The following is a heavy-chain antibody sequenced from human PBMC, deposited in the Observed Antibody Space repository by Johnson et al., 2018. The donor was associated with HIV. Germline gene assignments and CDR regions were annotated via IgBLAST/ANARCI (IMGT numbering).Heavy chain of an antibody. CDR1: GLTFSSYA. V-gene: IGHV3-23*04. J-gene: IGHJ3*02. CDR2: ISGSGGST. CDR3: ASDSQRPLFGVVIKGDGIEI. Sequence: VQLVESGGGLVKPGGSLRLSCAASGLTFSSYAMSWVRQAPGKGLEWVSAISGSGGSTYYADSVRGRFTISRDNSKNTLYLQMNSLRAEDTAVYYCASDSQRPLFGVVIKGDGIEIWGQGTMVTVSS. D-gene: IGHD3-3*01.